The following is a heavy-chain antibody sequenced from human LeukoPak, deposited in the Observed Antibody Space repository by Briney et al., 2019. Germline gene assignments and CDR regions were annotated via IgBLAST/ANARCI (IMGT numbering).Heavy chain of an antibody. D-gene: IGHD6-19*01. Sequence: SETLSLTCTVSGGSISSYYWSWIRQPPGKGLEWIGYIYYSGSTNYNPSLKSRVTISVDTSKNQFSLKLSSVTAADTAVYYCARGGIIAVAGSDAFDIWGQGTMVTVSS. CDR3: ARGGIIAVAGSDAFDI. J-gene: IGHJ3*02. CDR1: GGSISSYY. V-gene: IGHV4-59*01. CDR2: IYYSGST.